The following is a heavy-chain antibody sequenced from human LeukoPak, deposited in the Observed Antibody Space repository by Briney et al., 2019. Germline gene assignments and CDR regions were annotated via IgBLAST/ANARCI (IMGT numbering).Heavy chain of an antibody. CDR3: ARGLPWGQNSLYGMDV. Sequence: ASVKVSCKASGYTFTSYGVSWVRQAPGQGLAWMGWISAYNGNTNYAQKVQDRVTMTRDTSTSTAYMELRSLRSDDTAVYYCARGLPWGQNSLYGMDVWGQGTTVTVSS. D-gene: IGHD7-27*01. V-gene: IGHV1-18*01. CDR1: GYTFTSYG. CDR2: ISAYNGNT. J-gene: IGHJ6*02.